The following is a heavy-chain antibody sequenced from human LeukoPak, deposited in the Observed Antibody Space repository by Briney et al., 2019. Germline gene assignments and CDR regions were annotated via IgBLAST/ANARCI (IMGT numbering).Heavy chain of an antibody. CDR2: TNKDGSGT. J-gene: IGHJ4*02. D-gene: IGHD6-13*01. V-gene: IGHV3-74*01. CDR3: VRDSYSSTWSGLFDY. Sequence: PGGSLRLSCAASGFTFSSYWMHWVRQAPGKGLVWVSRTNKDGSGTTYADSVKGRFTVSRDNAKNTLLLQMSSLRAEDTAVYYCVRDSYSSTWSGLFDYWGQGTLVTVSS. CDR1: GFTFSSYW.